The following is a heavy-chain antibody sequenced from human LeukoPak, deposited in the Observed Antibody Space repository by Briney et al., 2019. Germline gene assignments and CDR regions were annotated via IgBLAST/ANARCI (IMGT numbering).Heavy chain of an antibody. CDR3: ARPHYDILTGYYNLDY. V-gene: IGHV1-18*04. Sequence: GASVTVSCEASGYTFTSYGISWVRQAPGQGLEWMGWISAYYGNTNYAQKLQGRVTMTTDTSTSTAYMELRSLRSDDTAVYYCARPHYDILTGYYNLDYWGQGTLVTVSS. D-gene: IGHD3-9*01. J-gene: IGHJ4*02. CDR1: GYTFTSYG. CDR2: ISAYYGNT.